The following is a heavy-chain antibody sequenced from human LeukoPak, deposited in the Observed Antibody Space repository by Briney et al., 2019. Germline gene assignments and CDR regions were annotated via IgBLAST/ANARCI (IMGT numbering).Heavy chain of an antibody. CDR2: IYSDGRT. D-gene: IGHD2-2*01. J-gene: IGHJ4*02. V-gene: IGHV3-66*01. CDR3: AVGHYRSTPG. CDR1: GFTVSNAY. Sequence: GGSLRLSCAASGFTVSNAYMNWVRQAPGKGLEWVSAIYSDGRTYYADSVKGRFTISIDNSKNMLFLQMHSLRVEDTAVYHCAVGHYRSTPGWGQGTLVTVSS.